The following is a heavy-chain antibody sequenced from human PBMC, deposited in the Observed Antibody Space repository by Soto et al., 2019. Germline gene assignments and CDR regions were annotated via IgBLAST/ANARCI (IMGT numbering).Heavy chain of an antibody. D-gene: IGHD5-18*01. CDR3: ASSSGNSYGYPDAFDI. Sequence: SETLSLTCTVSGGSVSSGSYYWSWIRQPPGKGLECIGYIYYSGSTNYNPSLKSRVTISVDTSKNQFSLKVSPVTAADTAVYYCASSSGNSYGYPDAFDIWGQGKMVTVPS. CDR1: GGSVSSGSYY. V-gene: IGHV4-61*01. J-gene: IGHJ3*02. CDR2: IYYSGST.